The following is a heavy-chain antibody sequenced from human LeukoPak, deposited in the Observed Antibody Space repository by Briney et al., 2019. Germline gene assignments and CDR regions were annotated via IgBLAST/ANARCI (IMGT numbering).Heavy chain of an antibody. V-gene: IGHV4-61*01. D-gene: IGHD5/OR15-5a*01. CDR3: ARGTPILCLDY. CDR1: CGSVSSGSYY. Sequence: PSETLSLTCTVSCGSVSSGSYYWSWIRQPPGKGMEWIEYIYYSGSTNYNPSLKSRVTISVDTSKNQFSLTLSSVTAADTAVYYCARGTPILCLDYWGQGTLVTVSS. J-gene: IGHJ4*02. CDR2: IYYSGST.